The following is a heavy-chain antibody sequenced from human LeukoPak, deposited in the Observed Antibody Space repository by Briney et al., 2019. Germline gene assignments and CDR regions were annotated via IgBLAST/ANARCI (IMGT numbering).Heavy chain of an antibody. CDR3: ARDVVGSSNNGMDV. Sequence: PGGSLRLSCAASGFTFSSYAMHWVRQAPGKGLEWVAVISYDGSNKYYADSVKSRFTISRDNSKNTLYLQMNSLRAEDTAVYYCARDVVGSSNNGMDVWGQGTLVTVSS. CDR2: ISYDGSNK. CDR1: GFTFSSYA. J-gene: IGHJ4*02. V-gene: IGHV3-30-3*01. D-gene: IGHD6-13*01.